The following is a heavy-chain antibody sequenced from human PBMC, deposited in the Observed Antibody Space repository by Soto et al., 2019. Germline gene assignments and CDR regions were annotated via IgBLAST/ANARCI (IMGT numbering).Heavy chain of an antibody. J-gene: IGHJ4*02. CDR2: IYYSGST. V-gene: IGHV4-31*03. D-gene: IGHD4-4*01. CDR3: ARRYSNSGDGFDY. Sequence: PSETLSLTCTVSGGSISSGGYYWSWIRQHPGKGPEWIGYIYYSGSTYYNPSLKSRVTISVDTSKNQFSLKLSSVTAADTAVYYCARRYSNSGDGFDYWGQGTLVTVSS. CDR1: GGSISSGGYY.